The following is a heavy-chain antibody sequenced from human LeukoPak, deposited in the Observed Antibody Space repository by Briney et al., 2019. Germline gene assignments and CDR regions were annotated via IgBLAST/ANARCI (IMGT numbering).Heavy chain of an antibody. Sequence: GGSLRLSCAASGFTFSSYGMHWVRQAPGKGLEWVAVIWYGGSNKYYADSVKGRFTISRDNSKNTLYLQMNSLRAEDTAVYYCAKGLVPYSSYCLYDYWGQGTLVTVSS. CDR2: IWYGGSNK. J-gene: IGHJ4*02. D-gene: IGHD6-6*01. CDR3: AKGLVPYSSYCLYDY. CDR1: GFTFSSYG. V-gene: IGHV3-30*02.